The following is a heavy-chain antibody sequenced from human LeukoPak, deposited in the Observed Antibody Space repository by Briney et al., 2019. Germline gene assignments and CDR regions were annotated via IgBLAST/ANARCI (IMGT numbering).Heavy chain of an antibody. D-gene: IGHD6-13*01. V-gene: IGHV4-34*01. J-gene: IGHJ4*02. Sequence: SETLSLTCAVYGGSFSGYYWSWIRQPPGKGLEWIGEINHSGSTNYNPSLKSRVTISVDTSKNQFSLKLSSATAADTAVYYCARAIAAAGTQYYSDYWGQGTLVTVSS. CDR3: ARAIAAAGTQYYSDY. CDR1: GGSFSGYY. CDR2: INHSGST.